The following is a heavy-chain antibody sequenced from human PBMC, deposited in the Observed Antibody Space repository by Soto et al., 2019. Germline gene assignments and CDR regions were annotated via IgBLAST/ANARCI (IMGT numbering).Heavy chain of an antibody. Sequence: PWGYLGRSCATARLSVWMYGITLERQAPGKGLEWVSVIFTGGGTSYADSVKGRFTISRDNSKNTVFLQMNSLRAEDAAVYYCARDLGRDTNQHWGQGTLVTV. CDR1: RLSVWMYG. J-gene: IGHJ1*01. V-gene: IGHV3-53*01. D-gene: IGHD2-21*02. CDR2: IFTGGGT. CDR3: ARDLGRDTNQH.